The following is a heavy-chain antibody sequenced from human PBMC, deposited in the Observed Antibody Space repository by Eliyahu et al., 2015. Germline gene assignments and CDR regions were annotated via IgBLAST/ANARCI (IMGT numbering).Heavy chain of an antibody. CDR3: AREGCSGITCNYYYYYMDV. CDR2: ISIYNGDT. Sequence: QVQLVQSGAEVKKPGASVKVSCKASGYTFTKYGISWVRQAPGQGLEWMGWISIYNGDTKYARNLQGRVTMTRDTSTNTAYMELTSLTSDDTAVYYCAREGCSGITCNYYYYYMDVWGKGTTVTVSS. D-gene: IGHD2-2*01. CDR1: GYTFTKYG. V-gene: IGHV1-18*01. J-gene: IGHJ6*03.